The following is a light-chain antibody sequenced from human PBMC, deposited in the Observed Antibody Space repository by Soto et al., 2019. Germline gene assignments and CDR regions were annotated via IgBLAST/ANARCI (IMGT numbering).Light chain of an antibody. Sequence: DIVMTQSPDSLTLSPGERATINCKSSQSVLYKSNNRNYLAWYQQKAGQPPQLLFSWASTRESGVPDRFSASGSGTDFTLSINSLQAEDVAAYYCQQYYDSPTFGQGTKVEIK. CDR1: QSVLYKSNNRNY. J-gene: IGKJ1*01. V-gene: IGKV4-1*01. CDR2: WAS. CDR3: QQYYDSPT.